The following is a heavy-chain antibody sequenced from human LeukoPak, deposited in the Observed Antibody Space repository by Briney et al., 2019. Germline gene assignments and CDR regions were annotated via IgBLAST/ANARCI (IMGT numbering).Heavy chain of an antibody. Sequence: PGGSLRLSRAASGVTFSSYAMHWVRQAPGKGLEWVAVIWYDGSNKYYADSVKGRFTISRDNSKNTLYLQMNSLRAEDTAVYYCARDGSIVVVPAATFDYWGQGTLVTVSS. CDR1: GVTFSSYA. V-gene: IGHV3-33*01. D-gene: IGHD2-2*01. CDR2: IWYDGSNK. CDR3: ARDGSIVVVPAATFDY. J-gene: IGHJ4*02.